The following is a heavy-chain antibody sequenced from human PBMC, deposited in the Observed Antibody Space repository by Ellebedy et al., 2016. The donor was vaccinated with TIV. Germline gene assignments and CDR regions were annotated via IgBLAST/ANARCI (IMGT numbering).Heavy chain of an antibody. J-gene: IGHJ5*02. CDR3: VREGTTGTTFYDH. CDR2: IYYTGIT. Sequence: MPSETLSLTCSVSGGSLNSGTKYWSWIRQPPGKGLEWIGYIYYTGITSYTPSLKSRLTMSVDTSKNQFSLTLRSVTAADTAVYYCVREGTTGTTFYDHWGQGALVSVSS. CDR1: GGSLNSGTKY. V-gene: IGHV4-30-4*01. D-gene: IGHD1-1*01.